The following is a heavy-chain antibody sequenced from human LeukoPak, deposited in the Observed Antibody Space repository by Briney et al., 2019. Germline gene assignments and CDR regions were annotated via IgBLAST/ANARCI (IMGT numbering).Heavy chain of an antibody. D-gene: IGHD2-8*01. V-gene: IGHV4-39*07. CDR3: ARDLMRGNEGFDY. CDR1: GGSISSTSYY. CDR2: IYYTGNT. Sequence: SETLSLTCTVSGGSISSTSYYWAWIRQPPGKGLEWIGSIYYTGNTYYNPSLKSRVTISVDTSKNQFSLKLSSVTAADTAVYHCARDLMRGNEGFDYWGQGTLVPVSS. J-gene: IGHJ4*02.